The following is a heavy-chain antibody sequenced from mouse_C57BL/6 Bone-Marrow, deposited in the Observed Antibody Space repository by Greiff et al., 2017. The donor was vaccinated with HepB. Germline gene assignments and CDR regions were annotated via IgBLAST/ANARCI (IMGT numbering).Heavy chain of an antibody. CDR1: GFTFSSYA. CDR2: ISSGGDYI. Sequence: EVMLVESGEGLVKPGGSLKLSCAASGFTFSSYAMSWVRQTPEKRLEWVAYISSGGDYIYYADTVKGRFTISRDNARNTLYLQMSSLKSEDTAMYYYNRDPCYYGSSHDYWGQGTTLTVSS. J-gene: IGHJ2*01. V-gene: IGHV5-9-1*02. D-gene: IGHD1-1*01. CDR3: NRDPCYYGSSHDY.